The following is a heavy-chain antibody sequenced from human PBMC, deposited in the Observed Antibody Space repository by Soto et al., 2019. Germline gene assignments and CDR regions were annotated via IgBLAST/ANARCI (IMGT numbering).Heavy chain of an antibody. Sequence: VGSLRLSCAASGFSFVNYAMNWVRQAPGKGLEWVSGLSGSGTSTYYADSVKGRFIISRDNSRDTLFLQMNSLTADDTAVYYCAKATTNGGWFNPFDSWGQGALVTVS. J-gene: IGHJ4*02. CDR1: GFSFVNYA. D-gene: IGHD6-19*01. CDR2: LSGSGTST. V-gene: IGHV3-23*01. CDR3: AKATTNGGWFNPFDS.